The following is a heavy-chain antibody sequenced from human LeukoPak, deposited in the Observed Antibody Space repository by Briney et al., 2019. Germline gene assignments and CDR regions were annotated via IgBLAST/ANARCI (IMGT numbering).Heavy chain of an antibody. V-gene: IGHV1-69*04. CDR1: GGTISSYP. CDR3: ARERSGWFFSN. CDR2: VIPILGLA. Sequence: SVKVSCKASGGTISSYPITWVRQAPGQGLEWMGRVIPILGLANYAQKFQGRVAITADKSTSTAYMELSSLRSEDTAVYYCARERSGWFFSNWGQGTLVTVSS. D-gene: IGHD6-19*01. J-gene: IGHJ4*02.